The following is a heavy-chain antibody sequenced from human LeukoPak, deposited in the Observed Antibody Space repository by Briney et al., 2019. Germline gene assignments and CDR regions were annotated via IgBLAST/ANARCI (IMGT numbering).Heavy chain of an antibody. D-gene: IGHD3-22*01. CDR3: ARVKTKTRYYYDSSGLPTAFDI. Sequence: PGGSLRLSCAASGFTFSSYSMNWVRQAPGKGLEWVSSISSSSSYIYYADSVKGRFTISRDNAKNSLYLQMNSLRAEDTAVYYCARVKTKTRYYYDSSGLPTAFDIWGQGTMVTVSS. CDR1: GFTFSSYS. V-gene: IGHV3-21*04. CDR2: ISSSSSYI. J-gene: IGHJ3*02.